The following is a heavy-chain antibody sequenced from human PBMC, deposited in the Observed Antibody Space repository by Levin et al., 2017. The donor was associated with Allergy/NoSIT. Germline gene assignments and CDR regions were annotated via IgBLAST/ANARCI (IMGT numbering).Heavy chain of an antibody. CDR1: GFIFSNYG. J-gene: IGHJ6*02. V-gene: IGHV3-30*18. CDR2: ISYDGTNE. Sequence: PGGSLRLSCAASGFIFSNYGMHWVRQAPGKGLEGVAAISYDGTNEYYGDDVKGRFSISRDNSKTTVFLHMSSRRTEDKAVYYCAKDREACSGTRDTDGMEVWGQGTSVTVS. D-gene: IGHD2-15*01. CDR3: AKDREACSGTRDTDGMEV.